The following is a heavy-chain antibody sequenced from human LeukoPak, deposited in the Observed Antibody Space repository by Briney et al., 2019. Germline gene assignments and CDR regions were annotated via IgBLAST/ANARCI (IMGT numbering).Heavy chain of an antibody. V-gene: IGHV3-74*01. D-gene: IGHD3-22*01. CDR3: AKGLSPHYYDSSGYGAFDI. Sequence: GSLRLSCAASGFTFSNYWMHWVRQGPGKGLVWVSRINSDGSSKSNADSVKGRFTISRDNSKNTLYLQMNSLRAEDTAVYYRAKGLSPHYYDSSGYGAFDIWGQGTMVTVSS. J-gene: IGHJ3*02. CDR1: GFTFSNYW. CDR2: INSDGSSK.